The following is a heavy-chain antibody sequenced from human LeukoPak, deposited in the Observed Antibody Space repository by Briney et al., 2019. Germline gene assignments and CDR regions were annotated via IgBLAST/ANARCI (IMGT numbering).Heavy chain of an antibody. CDR2: IYYSVST. V-gene: IGHV4-39*01. Sequence: SETLSLTCIVSGGSITSSSYYWGWIRQPPGKGLEWIGGIYYSVSTYYNPSLKSRVAISVDTSKNQFSLKLSSVTAADTAVYYCARLPTVTFFDYWGQGTLVTVSS. CDR3: ARLPTVTFFDY. D-gene: IGHD4-17*01. CDR1: GGSITSSSYY. J-gene: IGHJ4*02.